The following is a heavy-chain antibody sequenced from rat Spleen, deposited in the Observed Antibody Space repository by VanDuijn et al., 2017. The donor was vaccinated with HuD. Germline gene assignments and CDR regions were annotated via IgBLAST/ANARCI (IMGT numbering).Heavy chain of an antibody. D-gene: IGHD1-11*01. V-gene: IGHV5-25*01. J-gene: IGHJ2*01. CDR3: TRGGLYYFDY. CDR1: GFTFSDYA. Sequence: EVQLVESGGGLVQPGRSLKLSCAASGFTFSDYAMAWVRQSPKKSLEWVATISTGGDNTYYPDSVKGRFTISRDNAKSTLYLQMNSLRSEDTATYYCTRGGLYYFDYWGQGVMVTVSS. CDR2: ISTGGDNT.